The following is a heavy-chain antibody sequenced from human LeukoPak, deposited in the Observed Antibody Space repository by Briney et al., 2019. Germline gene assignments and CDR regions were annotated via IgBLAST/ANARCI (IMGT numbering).Heavy chain of an antibody. CDR1: GGSISSYH. CDR2: IYYSGST. D-gene: IGHD3-22*01. V-gene: IGHV4-59*01. J-gene: IGHJ4*02. Sequence: SETLSLTCTVSGGSISSYHWSWIRQPPGKGLEWIGYIYYSGSTNYKPSLKSRVTISVETSKNQFSLKLRSVTAADTAVYYCARVTGYMIEDYFDYWGQGTLVTVSS. CDR3: ARVTGYMIEDYFDY.